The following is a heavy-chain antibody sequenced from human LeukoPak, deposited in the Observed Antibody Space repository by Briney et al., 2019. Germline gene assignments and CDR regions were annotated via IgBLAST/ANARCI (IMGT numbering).Heavy chain of an antibody. V-gene: IGHV3-30*02. J-gene: IGHJ4*02. D-gene: IGHD6-19*01. Sequence: GGSLRLSCAASGFTFSSYGMHWVRQAPGKGLEWVAFIRYDGSNKYYADSVKGRFTISRDNSKNTLYLQMNSLRAEDTAVYYCAKAGGWYALRVGVDYWGQGTLVTVSS. CDR3: AKAGGWYALRVGVDY. CDR2: IRYDGSNK. CDR1: GFTFSSYG.